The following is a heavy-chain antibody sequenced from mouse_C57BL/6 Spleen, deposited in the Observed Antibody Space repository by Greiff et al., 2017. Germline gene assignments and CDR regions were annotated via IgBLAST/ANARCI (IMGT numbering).Heavy chain of an antibody. D-gene: IGHD1-1*01. J-gene: IGHJ2*01. V-gene: IGHV1-81*01. Sequence: QVQLQQSGAELARPGASVKLSCKASGYTFTSYGISWVKQRTGQGLEWIGEIYPRSGNTYYNEKFKGKATLTADKSSSTAYMELRSLTSEDSAVYFCARWGTTVVAPYLDYWGQGTTLTVSS. CDR3: ARWGTTVVAPYLDY. CDR1: GYTFTSYG. CDR2: IYPRSGNT.